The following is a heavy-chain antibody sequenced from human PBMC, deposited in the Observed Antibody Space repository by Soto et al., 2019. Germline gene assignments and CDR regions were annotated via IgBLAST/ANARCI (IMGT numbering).Heavy chain of an antibody. V-gene: IGHV1-69*08. D-gene: IGHD4-17*01. Sequence: QVQLVQSGAEVKKPGSSVKVSCKASGGTFSSYTISWVRQAPGQGLEWMGRIIPILGIANYAQKFQGRVTVNAGKSKGTAYLGVRSPKSEDTAGYYCAGDRGDYGFGYYYLDVWGKGTTVTVSS. CDR1: GGTFSSYT. CDR2: IIPILGIA. CDR3: AGDRGDYGFGYYYLDV. J-gene: IGHJ6*03.